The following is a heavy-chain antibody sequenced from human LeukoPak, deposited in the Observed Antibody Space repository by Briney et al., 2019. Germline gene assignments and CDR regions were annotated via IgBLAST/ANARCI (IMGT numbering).Heavy chain of an antibody. CDR2: INPSAGST. D-gene: IGHD4-17*01. V-gene: IGHV1-46*01. Sequence: ASVKVSCKASGYTFTSYYMHLVRQAPGQGLEGMGIINPSAGSTSYAQKFQGRVTMTRDTSTSTVYMELSSLRSEDTAEYYCAILTVTTAGHDAFDIWGQGTMVTVSS. J-gene: IGHJ3*02. CDR1: GYTFTSYY. CDR3: AILTVTTAGHDAFDI.